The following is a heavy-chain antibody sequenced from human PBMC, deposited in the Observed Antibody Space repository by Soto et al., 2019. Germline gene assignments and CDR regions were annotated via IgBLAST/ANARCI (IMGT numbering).Heavy chain of an antibody. Sequence: PSETLSLTCTVSGGSISSGGYSWSWIRQHPGKGLEWIGYISYSGSTYYNPSRKSRVTLSVDRSKNQFSLKLSSVTAADTAWYYCASVPFYDSNGREYYMDYWGQGIRVTASS. V-gene: IGHV4-30-4*08. CDR3: ASVPFYDSNGREYYMDY. D-gene: IGHD3-22*01. CDR2: ISYSGST. J-gene: IGHJ4*02. CDR1: GGSISSGGYS.